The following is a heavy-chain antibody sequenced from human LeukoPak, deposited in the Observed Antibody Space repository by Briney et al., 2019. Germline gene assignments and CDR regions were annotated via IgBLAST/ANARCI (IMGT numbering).Heavy chain of an antibody. CDR2: IYYSGST. J-gene: IGHJ3*02. V-gene: IGHV4-39*01. Sequence: SETLSLTCTVSGGSISSSSYYWGWIRQPPGKGLEWIGSIYYSGSTYYNPSLKSRVTISVDTSKNQFSLKLSSVTAADTAVYYCVSRREQHIVDAFDIWGQGTMVTVSS. CDR3: VSRREQHIVDAFDI. D-gene: IGHD2-21*01. CDR1: GGSISSSSYY.